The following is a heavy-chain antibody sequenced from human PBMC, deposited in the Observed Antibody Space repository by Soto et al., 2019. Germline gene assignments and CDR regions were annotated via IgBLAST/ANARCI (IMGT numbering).Heavy chain of an antibody. Sequence: EVQVEESGGGLVQPGGSLTLSCAVSGPTIDDYAMHWVRQVPGKGLEWVSGIFWRGGGTGYADSVKGRFTISRDNAWNSLHLQMNSLRVEDTAVYYCARDGYDSSGDSEYFQYWGQGTLVTVSS. D-gene: IGHD3-22*01. V-gene: IGHV3-9*01. CDR1: GPTIDDYA. CDR3: ARDGYDSSGDSEYFQY. CDR2: IFWRGGGT. J-gene: IGHJ1*01.